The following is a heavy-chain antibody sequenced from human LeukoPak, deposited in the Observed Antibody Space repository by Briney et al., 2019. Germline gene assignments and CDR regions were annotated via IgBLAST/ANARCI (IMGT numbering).Heavy chain of an antibody. J-gene: IGHJ5*02. CDR3: ARGGGDWSSSWYVNWFDP. Sequence: PSETLSLTCTVSGGSVSSGSYYWSWIRQPPGKGLEWIGYIYYSGSTNYNPSLKSRVTISVDTSKNQFSLKLSSVTAADTAVYYCARGGGDWSSSWYVNWFDPWGQGTLVTVSS. D-gene: IGHD6-13*01. CDR2: IYYSGST. V-gene: IGHV4-61*01. CDR1: GGSVSSGSYY.